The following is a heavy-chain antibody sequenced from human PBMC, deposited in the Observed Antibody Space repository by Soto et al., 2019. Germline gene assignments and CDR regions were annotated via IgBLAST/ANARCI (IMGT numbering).Heavy chain of an antibody. Sequence: VQLVQSGAEVKETGSSVKVSCKSSGYIFKYYAVTWLRQAPGQGLEWMGGIIPVFGTPDYSQKFRGRVTITADESTSTVYMELRSLTSEDTAVYYCARHLYDYVWGSYRHWGQGTLVTVSS. CDR2: IIPVFGTP. D-gene: IGHD3-16*02. CDR3: ARHLYDYVWGSYRH. J-gene: IGHJ4*02. CDR1: GYIFKYYA. V-gene: IGHV1-69*01.